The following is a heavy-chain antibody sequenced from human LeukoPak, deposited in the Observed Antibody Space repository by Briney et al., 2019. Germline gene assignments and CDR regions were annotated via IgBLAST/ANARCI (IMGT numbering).Heavy chain of an antibody. CDR3: ARVGTYYGSGGYSPEY. Sequence: ASETLSLTCTVSGASISSYDWSWIRQPAGNGLEWIGRIYTSGSTNYNPSLKSRVTMSVDTSKNQFSLKLSSVTAADTAVYFCARVGTYYGSGGYSPEYWGQGTLVTVSS. CDR2: IYTSGST. J-gene: IGHJ4*02. CDR1: GASISSYD. V-gene: IGHV4-4*07. D-gene: IGHD3-10*01.